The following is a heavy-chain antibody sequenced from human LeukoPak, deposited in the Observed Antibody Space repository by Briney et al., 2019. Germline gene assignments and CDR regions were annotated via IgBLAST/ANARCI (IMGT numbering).Heavy chain of an antibody. CDR3: AKADCSSASCYTDY. Sequence: GGSLRLSCAVSGFRFSSYWMSWVRQAPGKGLEWVANINQDGREEYYADSVKGRFTISRDNAKNSLYLQMNSLRPEDMALYYCAKADCSSASCYTDYWGQGTLVTVSS. J-gene: IGHJ4*02. CDR1: GFRFSSYW. D-gene: IGHD2-2*02. CDR2: INQDGREE. V-gene: IGHV3-7*03.